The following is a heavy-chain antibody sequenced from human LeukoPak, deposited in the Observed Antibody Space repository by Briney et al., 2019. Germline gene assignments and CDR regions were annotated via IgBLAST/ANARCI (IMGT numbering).Heavy chain of an antibody. J-gene: IGHJ4*02. V-gene: IGHV4-30-2*01. CDR2: INHSGST. CDR3: ARGRGSAAAGPSYGY. Sequence: PSETLSLTCAVSGGSISSGGYSWSWIRQPPGTGLEWIGEINHSGSTNYNPSLKSRVTISVDTSKNQFSLKLSSVTAADTAVYYCARGRGSAAAGPSYGYWGQGTLVTVSS. D-gene: IGHD6-13*01. CDR1: GGSISSGGYS.